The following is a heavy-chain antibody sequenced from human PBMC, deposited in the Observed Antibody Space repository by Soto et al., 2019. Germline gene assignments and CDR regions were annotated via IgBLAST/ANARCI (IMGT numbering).Heavy chain of an antibody. V-gene: IGHV3-48*03. D-gene: IGHD3-10*01. CDR3: ARDTVVIISASVQYHYGMDV. Sequence: VESGGGFVQPGGSLRLTCVASGITFSSSEMQWVRQVPGKGLEWVAAINYNGAKIHYADSVKGRFAISRDNAKNSVYLQMNGLSVEDTAVYYCARDTVVIISASVQYHYGMDVWGQGTAVSVSS. J-gene: IGHJ6*02. CDR1: GITFSSSE. CDR2: INYNGAKI.